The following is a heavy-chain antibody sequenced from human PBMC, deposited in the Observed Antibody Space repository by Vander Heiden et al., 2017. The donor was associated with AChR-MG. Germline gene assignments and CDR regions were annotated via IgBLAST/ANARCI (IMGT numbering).Heavy chain of an antibody. J-gene: IGHJ4*02. Sequence: EVRLVVSGGGLVQPGGSLSLSCQASAFRFRRHEMNWVRQAPGKGLEWVSYITSNAGTKYYADSVKGRFTVSRDNAQNSLYLQLSSLRAEDTAIYYCARQYYTVNNCYASLGYWGQGVLVTVSS. CDR2: ITSNAGTK. D-gene: IGHD2-2*01. CDR1: AFRFRRHE. CDR3: ARQYYTVNNCYASLGY. V-gene: IGHV3-48*03.